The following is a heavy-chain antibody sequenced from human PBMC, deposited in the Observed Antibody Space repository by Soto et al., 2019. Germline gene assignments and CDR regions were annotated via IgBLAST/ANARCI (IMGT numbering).Heavy chain of an antibody. J-gene: IGHJ2*01. CDR2: ISAYNGNT. CDR3: ARGVGQYWYFDL. D-gene: IGHD3-10*01. CDR1: GYAFSIYC. V-gene: IGHV1-18*01. Sequence: KGAWKTAGYAFSIYCISWLRHAPGQGLEWMGWISAYNGNTNYAQKLQGRVTMTTDTSTSTAYMELRSLRSDDTAVYYCARGVGQYWYFDLWGRGTLVTVSS.